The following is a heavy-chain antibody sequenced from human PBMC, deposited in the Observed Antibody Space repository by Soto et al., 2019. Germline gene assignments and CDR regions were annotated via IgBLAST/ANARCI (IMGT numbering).Heavy chain of an antibody. Sequence: QVQLMESGGGVVQPGRSLRLSCAASGFTFSSYGMHWVRQAPGKGLEWVAVISYDGSNKYYADSVKGRFTISRDNPKNTLYLQMNSLRAEDTAVYYCAKDPADCSSTSCYPHDYYYYYMDVWGKGTTVTVSS. D-gene: IGHD2-2*01. J-gene: IGHJ6*03. CDR3: AKDPADCSSTSCYPHDYYYYYMDV. V-gene: IGHV3-30*18. CDR2: ISYDGSNK. CDR1: GFTFSSYG.